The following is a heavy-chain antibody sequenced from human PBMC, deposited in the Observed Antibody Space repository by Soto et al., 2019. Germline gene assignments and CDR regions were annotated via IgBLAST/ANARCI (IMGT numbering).Heavy chain of an antibody. CDR1: GGSVSSGSYY. V-gene: IGHV4-61*01. Sequence: QVQLQESGPGLVKPSETLSLTCTVSGGSVSSGSYYCSWIRQPPGKGLEWIGYICYSGSTNYNPSLKSRVTISVDTSKNQFSLKLSSVTAADTAVYYCARGGSYGDFWGQGTLVTVSP. D-gene: IGHD1-26*01. CDR2: ICYSGST. J-gene: IGHJ4*02. CDR3: ARGGSYGDF.